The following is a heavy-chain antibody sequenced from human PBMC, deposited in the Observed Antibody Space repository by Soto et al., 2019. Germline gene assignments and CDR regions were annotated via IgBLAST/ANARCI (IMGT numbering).Heavy chain of an antibody. CDR3: AKDSMDRSSWPDY. D-gene: IGHD6-13*01. J-gene: IGHJ4*02. CDR1: RFTLRGYP. V-gene: IGHV3-30-3*01. Sequence: VGSLRLSCAASRFTLRGYPMHWVRQAPGKGLEWVAFISYDGSNEYYADSVKGRFTISRDDSKNTLYLQMNSLRAEDTAVYYCAKDSMDRSSWPDYWGQGTLVTVSS. CDR2: ISYDGSNE.